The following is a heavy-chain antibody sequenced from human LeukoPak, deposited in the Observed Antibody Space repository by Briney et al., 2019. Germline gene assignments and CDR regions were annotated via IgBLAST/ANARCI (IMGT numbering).Heavy chain of an antibody. D-gene: IGHD5/OR15-5a*01. CDR2: IYYSGST. Sequence: SETLSLTCTVSGGSISSYYWSWIRQPPGKGLEWIGYIYYSGSTNYNPSLKSRVTISVDTSKNQFSLKLSSVTAADTAVYYCAREESTHCFDPGGQETLVTVSS. J-gene: IGHJ5*02. CDR1: GGSISSYY. V-gene: IGHV4-59*01. CDR3: AREESTHCFDP.